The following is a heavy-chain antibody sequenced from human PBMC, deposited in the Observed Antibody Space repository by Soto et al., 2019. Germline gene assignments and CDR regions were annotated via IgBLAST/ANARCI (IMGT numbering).Heavy chain of an antibody. CDR2: IIPILGIA. D-gene: IGHD6-6*01. CDR3: ARARPDYYYGMDV. CDR1: GGTFSNYT. J-gene: IGHJ6*02. V-gene: IGHV1-69*02. Sequence: QVQLVQSGAEVKKPGSSVKVSCKASGGTFSNYTISWVRQAPGQGLEWMGRIIPILGIANYAQKFQGRVTITADKSTSTAYMELSSLRSEDTAVYYCARARPDYYYGMDVWGQGTTVTVSS.